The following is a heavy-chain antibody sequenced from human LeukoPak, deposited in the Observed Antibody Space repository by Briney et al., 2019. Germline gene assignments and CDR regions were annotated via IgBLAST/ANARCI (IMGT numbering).Heavy chain of an antibody. CDR3: ARAQPRFYGDYDDY. D-gene: IGHD4-17*01. CDR2: FYYSGST. CDR1: GGSISNSSYY. J-gene: IGHJ4*02. V-gene: IGHV4-39*07. Sequence: SETLSLTCTVSGGSISNSSYYWGWIRQPPGKGLEWIGSFYYSGSTYYNPSLKSRVTISVDTSKNQFSLKLSSVTAADTAVYYCARAQPRFYGDYDDYWGQGTLVTVSS.